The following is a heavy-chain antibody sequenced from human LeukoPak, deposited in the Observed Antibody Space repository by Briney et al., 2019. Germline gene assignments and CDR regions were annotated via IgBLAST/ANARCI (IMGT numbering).Heavy chain of an antibody. Sequence: GGSLRLSCAASGFTFNSYAMHWVRQAPGKGLEWVAVIWYDGSNKYYADSVKGRFTISRDNSKNTLYLQMNSLSAEDTAVYYCARAGSGWYEIDYWGQGTLVTVSS. CDR2: IWYDGSNK. CDR3: ARAGSGWYEIDY. J-gene: IGHJ4*02. D-gene: IGHD6-19*01. V-gene: IGHV3-33*01. CDR1: GFTFNSYA.